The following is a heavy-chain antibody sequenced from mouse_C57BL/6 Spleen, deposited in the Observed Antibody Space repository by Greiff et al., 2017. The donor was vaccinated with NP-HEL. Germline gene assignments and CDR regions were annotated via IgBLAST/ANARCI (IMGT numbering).Heavy chain of an antibody. CDR3: ARGDWYFDV. Sequence: EVMLVESEGGLVQPGSSMKLSCTASGFTFSDYYMAWVRQVPEKGLEWVANINYDGSSTYYLDSLKSRFIISRDNAKNILYLQMSSLKSEDTATYYCARGDWYFDVWGTGTTVTVSS. CDR1: GFTFSDYY. V-gene: IGHV5-16*01. CDR2: INYDGSST. J-gene: IGHJ1*03.